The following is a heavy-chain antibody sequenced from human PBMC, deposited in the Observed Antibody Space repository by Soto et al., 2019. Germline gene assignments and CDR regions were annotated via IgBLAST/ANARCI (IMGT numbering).Heavy chain of an antibody. J-gene: IGHJ6*02. CDR2: IYTSGST. D-gene: IGHD2-2*02. CDR3: ARDDSTRGAVVTDAINYYGMDV. Sequence: SETLSLTCTVSGGSISSYYWSWIRQPAGKGLEWIGRIYTSGSTNYNPSLKSRVTMSVDTSKNQFSLKLSSVTAADTAVYYCARDDSTRGAVVTDAINYYGMDVWGQGTTVTVSS. V-gene: IGHV4-4*07. CDR1: GGSISSYY.